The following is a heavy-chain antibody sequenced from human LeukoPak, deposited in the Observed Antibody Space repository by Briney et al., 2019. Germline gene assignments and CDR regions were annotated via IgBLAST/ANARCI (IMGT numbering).Heavy chain of an antibody. V-gene: IGHV5-51*01. J-gene: IGHJ4*02. D-gene: IGHD2-21*02. CDR1: GYSFTSYW. CDR2: IYPGDSDT. Sequence: GKSLQISCKGSGYSFTSYWIGWVRQMPGKGLEWMGIIYPGDSDTRYSPSFQGQVTISADKSISTAYLQWSSLKASDTAMYYCASTGTYCGGDCYSFDYRGQGTLVTVSS. CDR3: ASTGTYCGGDCYSFDY.